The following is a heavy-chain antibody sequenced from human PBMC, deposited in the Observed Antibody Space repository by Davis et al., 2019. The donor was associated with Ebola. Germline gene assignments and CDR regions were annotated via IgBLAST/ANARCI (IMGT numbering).Heavy chain of an antibody. CDR1: GFTFSSYW. J-gene: IGHJ4*02. Sequence: GESLKISCAASGFTFSSYWMSWVRQAPGKGLEWVANIKQDGSEKYYVDSVKGRFTISRDNAKNSLYLQMNSLRDEDTAVYYCARGARGYCTGGVCSNFDYWGQGTLVTVSS. CDR2: IKQDGSEK. CDR3: ARGARGYCTGGVCSNFDY. D-gene: IGHD2-8*02. V-gene: IGHV3-7*01.